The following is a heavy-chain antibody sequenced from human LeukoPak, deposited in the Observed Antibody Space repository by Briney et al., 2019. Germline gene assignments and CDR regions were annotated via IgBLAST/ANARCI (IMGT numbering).Heavy chain of an antibody. Sequence: SETLSLTCTVSGGCISSYYWSWTRQPAGKGLEWIGRIYTSGSTNYNPSLKSRVTMSVDTSKNQFSLKLSSVTAADTAVYYCARDFIAGSNARWFDPWGQGTLVTVSS. J-gene: IGHJ5*02. V-gene: IGHV4-4*07. CDR2: IYTSGST. D-gene: IGHD6-13*01. CDR3: ARDFIAGSNARWFDP. CDR1: GGCISSYY.